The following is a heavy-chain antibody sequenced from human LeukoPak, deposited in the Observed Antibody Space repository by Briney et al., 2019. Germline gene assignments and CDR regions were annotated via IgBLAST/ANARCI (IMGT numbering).Heavy chain of an antibody. CDR2: ISYDGSNR. CDR3: AKVRGPGEVSGWYYFDS. D-gene: IGHD6-19*01. CDR1: GFTFSSYG. J-gene: IGHJ4*02. V-gene: IGHV3-30*18. Sequence: GGSLRLSCVASGFTFSSYGMHWVRQAPGKGLEWEAFISYDGSNRYYVDSVKGRFTISRHNSKNTLYLQMNSLRPEDTAVYYCAKVRGPGEVSGWYYFDSWGQGTLVTVSS.